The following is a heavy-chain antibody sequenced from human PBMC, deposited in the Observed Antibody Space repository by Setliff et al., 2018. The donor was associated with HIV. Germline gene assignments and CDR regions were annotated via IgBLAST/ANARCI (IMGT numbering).Heavy chain of an antibody. D-gene: IGHD4-17*01. CDR2: IIPLFGTT. Sequence: SVKVSCKASGGTFSSYAISWVRQAPGQGLEWMGRIIPLFGTTNYAQKFQGRVTITADKSTSTAYMELRSLRSDDTAVYYCARDHRDYGRPYYYAMDVWGQGTTVTVSS. CDR3: ARDHRDYGRPYYYAMDV. V-gene: IGHV1-69*06. J-gene: IGHJ6*02. CDR1: GGTFSSYA.